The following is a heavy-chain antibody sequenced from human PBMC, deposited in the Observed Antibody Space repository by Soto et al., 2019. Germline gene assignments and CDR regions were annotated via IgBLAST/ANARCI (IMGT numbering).Heavy chain of an antibody. J-gene: IGHJ6*02. CDR1: GGTFSSYA. CDR2: IIPIFGTA. CDR3: ARDGYYYDSSGYPPRYHYYGMDV. Sequence: SVKVSCKASGGTFSSYAISWVRQAPGQGLEWMGGIIPIFGTANYAQKFQGRVTITADESTSTAYMELSSLRSEDTAVYYCARDGYYYDSSGYPPRYHYYGMDVWGQGTTVTVSS. D-gene: IGHD3-22*01. V-gene: IGHV1-69*13.